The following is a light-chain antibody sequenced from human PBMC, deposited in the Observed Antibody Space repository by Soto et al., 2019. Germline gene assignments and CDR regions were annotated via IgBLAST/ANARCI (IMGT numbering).Light chain of an antibody. CDR1: QSVSSSY. Sequence: ESVLTQSPGTLSLSPGERATLSCRASQSVSSSYLAWYQQNRGQAPRLLIYGASSRAPGIPDRFGGSGSGTDFTLTISRLEPEDVAVYYCQQYGSSRWTFGQGTKVDIK. CDR3: QQYGSSRWT. J-gene: IGKJ1*01. V-gene: IGKV3-20*01. CDR2: GAS.